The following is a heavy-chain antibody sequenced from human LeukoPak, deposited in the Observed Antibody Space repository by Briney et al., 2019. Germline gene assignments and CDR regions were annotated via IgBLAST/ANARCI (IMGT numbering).Heavy chain of an antibody. V-gene: IGHV3-66*01. CDR3: AELGITMIGGV. D-gene: IGHD3-10*02. CDR1: GFTTSDNY. CDR2: IYSGGRT. J-gene: IGHJ6*04. Sequence: GGSLRLSCAASGFTTSDNYITWVRQAPGKGLQWVSVIYSGGRTNYADSVKGRFSMSRDKSNGTVYLQLNSLRTDDTAVYYCAELGITMIGGVWGKGTTVTISS.